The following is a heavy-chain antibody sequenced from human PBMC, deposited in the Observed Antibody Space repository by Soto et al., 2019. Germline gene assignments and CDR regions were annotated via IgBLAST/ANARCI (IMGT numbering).Heavy chain of an antibody. CDR3: ARQTRRYSSSSNFDY. D-gene: IGHD6-6*01. CDR1: GYSFTSYW. V-gene: IGHV5-51*01. J-gene: IGHJ4*02. Sequence: GESLKISCKGSGYSFTSYWIGWVRQMPGKGLEWMGIIYPGDSDTRYSPSFQGQVTISADKSISTAYLQWSSLKASDTAMYYCARQTRRYSSSSNFDYWGQGTLVTVSS. CDR2: IYPGDSDT.